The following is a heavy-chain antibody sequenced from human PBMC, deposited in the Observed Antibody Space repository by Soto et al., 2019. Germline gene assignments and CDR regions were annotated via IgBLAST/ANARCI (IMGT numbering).Heavy chain of an antibody. Sequence: HPGGSLRLSCAASGFTFSSYAMSWVRQAPGKGLEWVSAISGSGGSTYYADSVKGRFTISRDNSKNTLYLQMNSLRAEDTAVYYCAKELEVAGPDYYYYYGMDVWGQGTTVTVS. CDR1: GFTFSSYA. CDR2: ISGSGGST. CDR3: AKELEVAGPDYYYYYGMDV. D-gene: IGHD6-19*01. V-gene: IGHV3-23*01. J-gene: IGHJ6*02.